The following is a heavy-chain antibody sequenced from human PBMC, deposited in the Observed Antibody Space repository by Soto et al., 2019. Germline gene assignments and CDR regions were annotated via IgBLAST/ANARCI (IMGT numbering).Heavy chain of an antibody. V-gene: IGHV1-58*01. Sequence: SVKVSFKASGFTFTSSAVQWVRQARGQRLEWIGWIVVGSGNTNYAQKFQERVTITRDMSTSTAYMELSSLRSEDTAVYYCAAIYVWGSYREYYFDYWGQGTLVTVSS. CDR1: GFTFTSSA. D-gene: IGHD3-16*02. CDR2: IVVGSGNT. CDR3: AAIYVWGSYREYYFDY. J-gene: IGHJ4*02.